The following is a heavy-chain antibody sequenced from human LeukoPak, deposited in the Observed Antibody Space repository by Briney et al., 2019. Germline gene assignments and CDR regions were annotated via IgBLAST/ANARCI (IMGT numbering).Heavy chain of an antibody. V-gene: IGHV3-23*01. D-gene: IGHD4-17*01. CDR3: ARDHPDYGDSS. J-gene: IGHJ5*02. CDR1: GLTFSSYS. CDR2: ISGSGGGT. Sequence: PTGGSLRLSCAASGLTFSSYSMVWVRQAPGKGLEWVSSISGSGGGTYYADSVKGRFTISSDNFKNTLYLQMNSLRVEDTAVYYCARDHPDYGDSSWGQGTLVTVSS.